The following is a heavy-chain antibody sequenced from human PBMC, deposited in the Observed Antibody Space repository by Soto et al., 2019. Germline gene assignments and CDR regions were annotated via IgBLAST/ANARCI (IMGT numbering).Heavy chain of an antibody. CDR1: GFTFSSYA. Sequence: GGSLRLSCATSGFTFSSYALHWVRQAPGKGMEWVAAISGSGGSTYYADSVKGRFTISRENSKNTLYLQMNSLRAEDAAVYYCAKDLVGSNADYYDYWGQGTLVTVSS. CDR2: ISGSGGST. CDR3: AKDLVGSNADYYDY. J-gene: IGHJ4*02. D-gene: IGHD2-15*01. V-gene: IGHV3-23*01.